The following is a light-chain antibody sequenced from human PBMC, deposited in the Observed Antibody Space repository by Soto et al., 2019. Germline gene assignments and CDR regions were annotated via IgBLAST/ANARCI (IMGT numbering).Light chain of an antibody. J-gene: IGKJ1*01. CDR2: GAS. V-gene: IGKV3-20*01. Sequence: ELVLTQSPGTLSLSPGERATHSCWASQTVTTTHLAWYQQKPGQAPRLLIYGASTRATGIPDRFSGGGSGTDFTLTISRLEPEDFAVYYCQQYGNSLWTFGK. CDR3: QQYGNSLWT. CDR1: QTVTTTH.